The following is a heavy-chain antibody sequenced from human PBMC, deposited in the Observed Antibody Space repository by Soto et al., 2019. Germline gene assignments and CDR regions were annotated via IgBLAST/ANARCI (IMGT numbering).Heavy chain of an antibody. V-gene: IGHV1-18*01. CDR3: ARDLVVVVAATEENYGMDV. D-gene: IGHD2-15*01. J-gene: IGHJ6*02. Sequence: ASVKVSCKASGYTFTSYGISWVRQAPGQRIERMGWISAYNGNTNYAQKLQGRVTMTTDTSTSTAYMELRSLRSDDTAVYYCARDLVVVVAATEENYGMDVWGQGTTVTVSS. CDR2: ISAYNGNT. CDR1: GYTFTSYG.